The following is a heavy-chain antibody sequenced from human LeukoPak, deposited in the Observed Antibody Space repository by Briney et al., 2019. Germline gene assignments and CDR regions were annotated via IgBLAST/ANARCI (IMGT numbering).Heavy chain of an antibody. V-gene: IGHV4-59*08. Sequence: PSETLSLTCTVSGGSFSSFYWSWIRQPPGKGLEWIGYIYYTGGTNYYPSLKSRITTSVDTSKNQFSLQLSSVTAADTAVYYCARHGTSVAWYFDLWGRGTLVAVSS. J-gene: IGHJ2*01. CDR2: IYYTGGT. D-gene: IGHD6-19*01. CDR1: GGSFSSFY. CDR3: ARHGTSVAWYFDL.